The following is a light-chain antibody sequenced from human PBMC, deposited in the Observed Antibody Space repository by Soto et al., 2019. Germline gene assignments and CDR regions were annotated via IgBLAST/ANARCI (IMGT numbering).Light chain of an antibody. Sequence: EIVLAQSPGTLSLSPGERATLSCRASQSVTNSFLAWYQQKPGQAPRLLIYGASRRATGIPDRFTGSGSGTDFTLTISRVEPEDFAVYYCQQYVSSPWAFGQGTKVEI. V-gene: IGKV3-20*01. CDR1: QSVTNSF. J-gene: IGKJ1*01. CDR3: QQYVSSPWA. CDR2: GAS.